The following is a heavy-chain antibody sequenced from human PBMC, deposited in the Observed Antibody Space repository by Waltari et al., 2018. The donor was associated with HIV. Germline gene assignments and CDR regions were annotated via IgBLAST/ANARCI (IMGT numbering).Heavy chain of an antibody. CDR3: ATRPPYRMADVRDWFDP. V-gene: IGHV4-4*02. J-gene: IGHJ5*02. CDR1: GGSISGTNW. Sequence: VQLHESGPGLVKPSGTLSLTCAVSGGSISGTNWWTWVRQPPGKGLEWIGECYHDGGINYNPSLQSRVTISIDKSKNQFSLNLSSATAADTAIYYCATRPPYRMADVRDWFDPWGQGTLVIVSS. CDR2: CYHDGGI. D-gene: IGHD3-16*02.